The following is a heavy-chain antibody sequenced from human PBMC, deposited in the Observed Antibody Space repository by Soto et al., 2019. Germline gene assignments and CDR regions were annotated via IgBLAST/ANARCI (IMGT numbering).Heavy chain of an antibody. CDR3: ARGIAPYYFDY. V-gene: IGHV1-3*05. J-gene: IGHJ4*02. CDR1: GYTFTSYA. CDR2: INAGNGNT. D-gene: IGHD6-13*01. Sequence: QVQLVQSGAEEKKPGASVKVSCKASGYTFTSYAMHWVRQAPGQRLEWMGWINAGNGNTKYSQKFQGRVTITRDTSASTAYMELSSLRSEDTAVCYCARGIAPYYFDYWGQGTLVTVSS.